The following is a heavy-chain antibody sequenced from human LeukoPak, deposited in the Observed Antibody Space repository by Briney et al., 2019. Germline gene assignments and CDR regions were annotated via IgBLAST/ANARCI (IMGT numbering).Heavy chain of an antibody. D-gene: IGHD3-10*01. CDR1: GASISKSY. CDR3: SRASPGAIYYYGMDV. CDR2: TFNSGST. V-gene: IGHV4-59*01. Sequence: SETLSLTCTVPGASISKSYWNWIRQPPGKELEWIGCTFNSGSTRYNPSLGSRVTISEDTSRNQFSLRLTSVTAADTATYYCSRASPGAIYYYGMDVWGHGTTVTVSS. J-gene: IGHJ6*02.